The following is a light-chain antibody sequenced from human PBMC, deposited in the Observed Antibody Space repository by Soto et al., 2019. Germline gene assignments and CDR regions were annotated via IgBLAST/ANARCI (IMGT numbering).Light chain of an antibody. J-gene: IGKJ1*01. Sequence: DIQLTQSPSSVSASVGDRVIITCRASQGISSWLAWYQQKPGKAPKLLIYKASTLKSGVPSRFSGSGSGTEFTLTISSLQPDDFATYYCQHYNSYSEAFGQGTKVHIK. CDR1: QGISSW. V-gene: IGKV1-5*03. CDR2: KAS. CDR3: QHYNSYSEA.